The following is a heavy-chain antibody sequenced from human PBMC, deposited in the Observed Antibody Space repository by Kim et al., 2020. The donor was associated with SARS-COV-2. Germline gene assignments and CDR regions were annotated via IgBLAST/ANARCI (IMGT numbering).Heavy chain of an antibody. Sequence: SETLSLTCAVYGGSFSGYYWSWIRQPPGKGLEWIGEINHSGSTNYNPSLKSRVTISVDTSKNQFSLKLSSVTAADTAVYYCARGGGVTTFSYWGQGTLVTVSS. D-gene: IGHD4-17*01. V-gene: IGHV4-34*01. CDR1: GGSFSGYY. J-gene: IGHJ4*02. CDR2: INHSGST. CDR3: ARGGGVTTFSY.